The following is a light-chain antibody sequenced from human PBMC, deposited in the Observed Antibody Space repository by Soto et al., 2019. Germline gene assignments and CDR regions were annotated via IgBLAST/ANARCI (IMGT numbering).Light chain of an antibody. CDR3: AAWDDSLNGVV. CDR1: SSNIGSKT. Sequence: QSALTQPASVSGSPGQSITISCTGTSSNIGSKTVNWYQQLPGTAPKLLIYSNNQRPSGVPDRFSGSKSGTSASLAISGLRSEDEADYYCAAWDDSLNGVVFGGGTKLTVL. CDR2: SNN. V-gene: IGLV1-44*01. J-gene: IGLJ2*01.